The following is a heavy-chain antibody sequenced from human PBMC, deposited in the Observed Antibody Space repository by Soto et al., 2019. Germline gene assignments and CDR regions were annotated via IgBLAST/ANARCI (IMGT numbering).Heavy chain of an antibody. V-gene: IGHV1-3*01. J-gene: IGHJ6*03. CDR3: ARDTGFYYMDV. CDR1: GDTFTTYA. CDR2: INAGNGNT. D-gene: IGHD4-4*01. Sequence: GASVKVSCKGSGDTFTTYAMHWVRQAPGQRLEWMGWINAGNGNTKYSQKFQGRVTLIRDTSASTAYMELSSLRSEDTAVYYCARDTGFYYMDVWGKGTTVTVSS.